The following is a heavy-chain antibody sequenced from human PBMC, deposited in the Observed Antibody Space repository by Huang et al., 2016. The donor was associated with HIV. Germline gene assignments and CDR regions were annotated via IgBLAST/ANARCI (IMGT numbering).Heavy chain of an antibody. CDR2: INTNTANS. D-gene: IGHD1-26*01. CDR3: AREVGTTARANFDF. J-gene: IGHJ4*02. Sequence: QVQLVQSGSELKKPGASAKVSCKASGYTFTKYGLNWVRQAPGQGLEWMAWINTNTANSTSARGFTGRFVFSVDTSVSTAYLQISRLKSEDTAVYYCAREVGTTARANFDFWGQGTLVTVSS. CDR1: GYTFTKYG. V-gene: IGHV7-4-1*02.